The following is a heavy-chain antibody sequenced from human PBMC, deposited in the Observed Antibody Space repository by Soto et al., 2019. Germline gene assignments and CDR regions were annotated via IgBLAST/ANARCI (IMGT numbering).Heavy chain of an antibody. CDR2: IYPGDSDT. J-gene: IGHJ4*02. CDR1: GYSFTSYW. D-gene: IGHD5-18*01. Sequence: GESLKISCKGSGYSFTSYWIGWVRQMPGKGLEWMGIIYPGDSDTRYSPSFQGQVTISADKSISTAYLQWSSLKASDTAMYYCARRLVDTAMVTLEYYFDYWGQGTLVTVSS. V-gene: IGHV5-51*01. CDR3: ARRLVDTAMVTLEYYFDY.